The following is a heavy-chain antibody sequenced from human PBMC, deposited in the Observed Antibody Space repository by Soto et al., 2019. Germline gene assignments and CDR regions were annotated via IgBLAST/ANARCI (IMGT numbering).Heavy chain of an antibody. Sequence: GACVQVSSTASVGTFRCYAISSLRQAPGQGLACMARITPIFGTANYAQKLRRRVTLTADKSTSTAYMELSSLSSEDRGVYYCARDPSFRHYVWGSDRYLAHHYDYWPQRSL. CDR3: ARDPSFRHYVWGSDRYLAHHYDY. D-gene: IGHD3-16*02. CDR1: VGTFRCYA. CDR2: ITPIFGTA. V-gene: IGHV1-69*06. J-gene: IGHJ4*02.